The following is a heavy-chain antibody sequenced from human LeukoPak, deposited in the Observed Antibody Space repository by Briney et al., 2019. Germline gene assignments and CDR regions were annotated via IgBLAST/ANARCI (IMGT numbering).Heavy chain of an antibody. D-gene: IGHD6-13*01. Sequence: GGSLRLSCAASGFTFSSCWMSWVRQTPGKGLEWVAIINLDGSQKYYVDSIKGRFTISRDNAKNSLYLQMNSLRGEDTAVYYCARLGSIAAAGTPDYWGQGTLVTVSS. CDR1: GFTFSSCW. CDR3: ARLGSIAAAGTPDY. CDR2: INLDGSQK. J-gene: IGHJ4*02. V-gene: IGHV3-7*02.